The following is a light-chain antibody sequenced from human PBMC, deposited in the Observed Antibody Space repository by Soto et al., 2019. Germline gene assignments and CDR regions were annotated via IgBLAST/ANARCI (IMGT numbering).Light chain of an antibody. CDR1: SSNIGAGYD. Sequence: QSVLTQPPSVSGAPGQRVTISCTGSSSNIGAGYDVHWYQQLPGTAPKLLIYGNSNRPSGVPDRFSGSKSGTSASLATTGLQAEEEADYYCQSYDSSLSVVVFGGGTKLTVL. J-gene: IGLJ2*01. CDR2: GNS. CDR3: QSYDSSLSVVV. V-gene: IGLV1-40*01.